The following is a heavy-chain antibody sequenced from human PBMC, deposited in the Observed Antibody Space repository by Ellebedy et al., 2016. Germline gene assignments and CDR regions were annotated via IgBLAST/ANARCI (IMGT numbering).Heavy chain of an antibody. CDR1: GFTFSSYS. J-gene: IGHJ4*02. CDR3: ARDPGSPIIAAAGTAY. Sequence: GESLKISXAASGFTFSSYSMNWVRQAPGKGLEWVSSISSSSSYIYYADSVKGRFTISRDNAKNSLYLQMNSLRAEDTAVYYCARDPGSPIIAAAGTAYWGQGTLVTVSS. CDR2: ISSSSSYI. V-gene: IGHV3-21*01. D-gene: IGHD6-13*01.